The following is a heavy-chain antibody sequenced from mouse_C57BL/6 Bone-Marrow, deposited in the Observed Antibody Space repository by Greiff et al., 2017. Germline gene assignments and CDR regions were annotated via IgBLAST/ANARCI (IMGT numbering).Heavy chain of an antibody. CDR2: IYPRDGST. CDR1: GYTFTSYD. J-gene: IGHJ2*01. CDR3: ASNWEGDY. V-gene: IGHV1-85*01. Sequence: VQLQQSGPELVKPGASVKLSCKASGYTFTSYDINWVKQRPGQGLEWIGWIYPRDGSTKYNEKFKGKATLTVDTSSSTAYMQLSSLTSEDSAVYYCASNWEGDYWGQGTTLTVSS. D-gene: IGHD4-1*01.